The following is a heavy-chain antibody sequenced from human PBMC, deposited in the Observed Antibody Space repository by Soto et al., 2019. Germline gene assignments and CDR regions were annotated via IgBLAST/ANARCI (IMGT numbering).Heavy chain of an antibody. CDR2: ISGSGVTT. D-gene: IGHD2-15*01. CDR1: GFTLSDYA. J-gene: IGHJ3*02. V-gene: IGHV3-23*01. CDR3: AKDRDDIGMVDAFEI. Sequence: EMQLLESGGGLVQPGGSLRLSCAASGFTLSDYAMTWVRQAPGKGLEYISAISGSGVTTYYADSMKGRFTISRDNSKNPLYLQINSQRAKDTAVYNSAKDRDDIGMVDAFEIWGQGTMVTVSS.